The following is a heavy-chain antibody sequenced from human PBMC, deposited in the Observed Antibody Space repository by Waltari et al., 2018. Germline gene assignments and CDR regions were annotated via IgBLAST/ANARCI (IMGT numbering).Heavy chain of an antibody. J-gene: IGHJ4*02. D-gene: IGHD6-6*01. CDR2: IRYDGSNK. Sequence: QVQLVESGGGVVQPGGSLRLSCAASGFSFSSYGMHWVRQAPGKGLEWVAFIRYDGSNKQYADSVKGRFTISRDNSKNTLYLQMSSLIIEDTAVYFCAKVPYISSSPPDYWGQGTLVTVSS. CDR1: GFSFSSYG. CDR3: AKVPYISSSPPDY. V-gene: IGHV3-30*02.